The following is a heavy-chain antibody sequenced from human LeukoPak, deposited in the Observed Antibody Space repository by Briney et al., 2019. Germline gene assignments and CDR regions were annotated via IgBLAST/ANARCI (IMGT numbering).Heavy chain of an antibody. V-gene: IGHV1-69*04. J-gene: IGHJ3*02. CDR3: ARDWDYYDSSGYYYEYYAFDI. D-gene: IGHD3-22*01. CDR1: GGTFSSYA. Sequence: GASVKVSCKASGGTFSSYAISWVRQAPGQGLEWMGRIIPILGIANYAQKFQGRVTITADKSTSTAYMELSSLRSEDTAVYYCARDWDYYDSSGYYYEYYAFDIWGQGTMVTVSS. CDR2: IIPILGIA.